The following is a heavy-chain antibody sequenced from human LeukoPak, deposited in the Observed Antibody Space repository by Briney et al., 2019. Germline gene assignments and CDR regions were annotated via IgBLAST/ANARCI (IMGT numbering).Heavy chain of an antibody. CDR1: GFTFSSYS. CDR3: ARDFVVATTQYYYYYGMDV. CDR2: ISSSSSYI. J-gene: IGHJ6*04. Sequence: GGSLRLSCAASGFTFSSYSMNWVRQAPGKGLEWVSSISSSSSYIYYADSVKGRFTISRDNAKNSLYLQVNSLGAEDTAVYYCARDFVVATTQYYYYYGMDVWGKGTTVTVSS. V-gene: IGHV3-21*01. D-gene: IGHD5-12*01.